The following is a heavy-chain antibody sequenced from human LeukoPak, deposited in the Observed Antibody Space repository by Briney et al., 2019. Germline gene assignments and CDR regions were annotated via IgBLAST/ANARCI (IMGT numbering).Heavy chain of an antibody. CDR3: ARGDGYNDAENLQH. Sequence: GGSLRLSCAASGFTFSSYGMHWVRQAPGKGLEWVAVIWNDGSNKYYGDSVKGRFTISRDNSKKTLYLQMNSLRVEDTAVYYCARGDGYNDAENLQHWGQGTLVTVS. V-gene: IGHV3-33*01. CDR2: IWNDGSNK. J-gene: IGHJ1*01. D-gene: IGHD5-24*01. CDR1: GFTFSSYG.